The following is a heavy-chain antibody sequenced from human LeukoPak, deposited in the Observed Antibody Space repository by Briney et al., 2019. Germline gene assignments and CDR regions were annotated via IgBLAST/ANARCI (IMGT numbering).Heavy chain of an antibody. V-gene: IGHV3-21*01. J-gene: IGHJ4*02. Sequence: GGCLRLSCAASGFTFSSSTMNWVRQAPGKGLERVASIFSSTTYIYYADSVKGRFTISRDNAQNSLYLQMNSLRAEDTAVYYCATYITTRLDYWGQGTLVTVSS. CDR1: GFTFSSST. CDR2: IFSSTTYI. D-gene: IGHD6-6*01. CDR3: ATYITTRLDY.